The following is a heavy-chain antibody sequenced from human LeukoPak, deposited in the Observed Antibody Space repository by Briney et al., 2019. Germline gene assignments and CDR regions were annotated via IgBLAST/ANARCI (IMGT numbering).Heavy chain of an antibody. CDR1: GFTFSSFA. Sequence: GGSLRLSCAASGFTFSSFAMTWVRQAPGKGLEWVSSITGGHYPTYNTDSVKGRFTISRDNSKNTLYLQMNSLRADDTAVYYCTKDPNGDYVGAFDPWGQGTLVAVSS. D-gene: IGHD4-17*01. CDR3: TKDPNGDYVGAFDP. CDR2: ITGGHYPT. V-gene: IGHV3-23*01. J-gene: IGHJ5*02.